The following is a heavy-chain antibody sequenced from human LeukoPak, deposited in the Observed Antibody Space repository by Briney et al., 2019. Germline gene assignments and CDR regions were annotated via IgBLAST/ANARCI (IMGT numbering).Heavy chain of an antibody. V-gene: IGHV4-39*07. J-gene: IGHJ6*03. Sequence: SETLSLTCTVSGGSISSSSYYWGWIRQPPGKGLEWIGSIYYSGSTYYNPSLKSRVTISVDTSKNQFSLKLSSVTAADTAVYYCARGLIGKREGVCMDVWGKGTTVTVSS. CDR1: GGSISSSSYY. CDR3: ARGLIGKREGVCMDV. CDR2: IYYSGST. D-gene: IGHD3-10*01.